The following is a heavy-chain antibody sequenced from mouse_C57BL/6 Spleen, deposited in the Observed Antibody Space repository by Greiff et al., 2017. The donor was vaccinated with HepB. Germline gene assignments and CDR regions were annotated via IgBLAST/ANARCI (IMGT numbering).Heavy chain of an antibody. Sequence: VQLKESGPGLVKPSQSLSLTCSVTGYSITSGYYWNWIRQFPGNKLEWMGYISYDGSNNYNPSLKNRISITRDTSKNQFFLKLNSVTTEDTATYYCAGDTTVVATRDYWGQGTTLTVSS. D-gene: IGHD1-1*01. J-gene: IGHJ2*01. CDR2: ISYDGSN. V-gene: IGHV3-6*01. CDR3: AGDTTVVATRDY. CDR1: GYSITSGYY.